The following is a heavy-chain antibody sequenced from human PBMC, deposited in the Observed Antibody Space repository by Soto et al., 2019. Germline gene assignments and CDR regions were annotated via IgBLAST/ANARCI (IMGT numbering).Heavy chain of an antibody. CDR3: ARTPYDFWSGYLDV. D-gene: IGHD3-3*01. V-gene: IGHV1-3*04. Sequence: ASMKVSCKASGYTFTDYNMHWVRQAPGQRLELMGWINIINGNTKYSQRFQGRVTITRDTSASTAYMELSSLRSEDTALYYCARTPYDFWSGYLDVWGQGTTVTVSS. CDR2: INIINGNT. J-gene: IGHJ6*02. CDR1: GYTFTDYN.